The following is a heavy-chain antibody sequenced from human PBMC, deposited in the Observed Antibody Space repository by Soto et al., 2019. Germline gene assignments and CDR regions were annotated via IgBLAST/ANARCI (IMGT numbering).Heavy chain of an antibody. Sequence: PSETLSLTCTVSGGSISSYYWSWIRQPPGKGLEWIGYIYYSGSTNYNPSLKSRVTISVDTSKNQFSLKLSSVTAADTAVYYCARTPYDILTGYYIYFDYWGQGTLVTSPQ. CDR1: GGSISSYY. D-gene: IGHD3-9*01. V-gene: IGHV4-59*01. CDR2: IYYSGST. CDR3: ARTPYDILTGYYIYFDY. J-gene: IGHJ4*02.